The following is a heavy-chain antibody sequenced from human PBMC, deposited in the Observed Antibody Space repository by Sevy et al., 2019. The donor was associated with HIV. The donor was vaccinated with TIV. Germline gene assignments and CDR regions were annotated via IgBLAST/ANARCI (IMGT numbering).Heavy chain of an antibody. Sequence: LSLTCAASGFTVSNNYMNWVRQAPGKGLEWVSLIYSGGTTHYADSVKGRFTISRDHSKKTLYLQMNSLRAEDTAIYYCARDPPGIAATGGGWGQGTLVTVSS. V-gene: IGHV3-53*01. CDR2: IYSGGTT. CDR3: ARDPPGIAATGGG. D-gene: IGHD6-13*01. CDR1: GFTVSNNY. J-gene: IGHJ4*02.